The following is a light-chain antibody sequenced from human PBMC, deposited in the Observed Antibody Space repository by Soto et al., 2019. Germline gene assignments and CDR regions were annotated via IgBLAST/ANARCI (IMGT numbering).Light chain of an antibody. J-gene: IGKJ1*01. CDR2: GTS. V-gene: IGKV3-15*01. CDR3: QQYDNWPQT. CDR1: QSVSGK. Sequence: ETVMTQSPATLSVSPGERATLSCRASQSVSGKLAWYQQKPGQAPRLLISGTSTRATGIPARFSGSGSETEFTLTISSLQSEDFAVYYCQQYDNWPQTFGQGTKVEIK.